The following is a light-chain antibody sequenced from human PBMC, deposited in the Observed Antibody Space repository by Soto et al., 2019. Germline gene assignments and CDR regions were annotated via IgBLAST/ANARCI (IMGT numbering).Light chain of an antibody. Sequence: AIQLTQSPSSLSASVGDRVTITCRASQGISSALAWYQQKPGKAPKLLIYDASSLESGVPSRFSGSRSGTDFTLTISSLQTEDFATYYCRHFNSYPLTCRQGTRLEIK. CDR1: QGISSA. J-gene: IGKJ5*01. CDR2: DAS. V-gene: IGKV1-13*02. CDR3: RHFNSYPLT.